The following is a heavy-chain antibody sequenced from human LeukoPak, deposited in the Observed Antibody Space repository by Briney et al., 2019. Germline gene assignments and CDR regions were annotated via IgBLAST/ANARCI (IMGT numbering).Heavy chain of an antibody. CDR3: ARVVTMVRGELAFDI. D-gene: IGHD3-10*01. V-gene: IGHV1-2*02. CDR2: INPNSGGT. J-gene: IGHJ3*02. Sequence: ASVKVSCKASGHTFTGYYMHWVRQAPGQGLEWMGWINPNSGGTNYAQKFQGRVTMTRDTSISTAYMELSRLRSDDTAVYYCARVVTMVRGELAFDIWGQGTMVTVSS. CDR1: GHTFTGYY.